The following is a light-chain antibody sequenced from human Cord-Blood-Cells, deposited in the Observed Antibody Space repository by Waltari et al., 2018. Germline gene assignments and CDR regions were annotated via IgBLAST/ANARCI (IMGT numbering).Light chain of an antibody. Sequence: DIQLTQSPSFLSASVGDRVTITCRASQGISSYLAWYQQKPGKAPKLLIYAASTLQSGVPSRFSGSGSGTVFTLTISSLQPEDFATYYCQQLNSWTFGQGTKVEIK. CDR1: QGISSY. J-gene: IGKJ1*01. CDR2: AAS. CDR3: QQLNSWT. V-gene: IGKV1-9*01.